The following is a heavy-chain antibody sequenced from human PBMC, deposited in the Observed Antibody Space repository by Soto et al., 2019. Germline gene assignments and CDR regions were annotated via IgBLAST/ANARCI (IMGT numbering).Heavy chain of an antibody. V-gene: IGHV5-51*01. CDR2: IYPGDSDT. J-gene: IGHJ6*02. D-gene: IGHD1-7*01. CDR3: SRLWITGTSHYYYYCGMDV. CDR1: GYSFTSYW. Sequence: GSSLKITGKGSGYSFTSYWIGWVRQKTGKGLEWMGIIYPGDSDTRYSPSFQGQVTISADKSISTAYLQWSSLKASDTAMYYCSRLWITGTSHYYYYCGMDVWGQGTTVTVS.